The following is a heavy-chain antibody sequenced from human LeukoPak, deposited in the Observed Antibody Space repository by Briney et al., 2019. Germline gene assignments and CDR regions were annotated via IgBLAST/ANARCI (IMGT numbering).Heavy chain of an antibody. V-gene: IGHV3-23*01. CDR2: ISGSGGST. CDR3: AKDQAFDWFYNYYGMDV. J-gene: IGHJ6*02. D-gene: IGHD3-9*01. CDR1: GFTFSSYA. Sequence: GGSLRLSCAASGFTFSSYAMSWVRQAPGKGLEWVSAISGSGGSTYYADSVKGRFTISRDNSKNTLYLQMNSLRAEDTAVYYCAKDQAFDWFYNYYGMDVWGLGSTVIVSS.